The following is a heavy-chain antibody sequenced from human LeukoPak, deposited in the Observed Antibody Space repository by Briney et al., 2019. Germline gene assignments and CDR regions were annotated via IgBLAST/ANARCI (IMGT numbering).Heavy chain of an antibody. CDR3: ARDRGGATIFDY. D-gene: IGHD1-26*01. V-gene: IGHV1-2*02. J-gene: IGHJ4*02. CDR1: GYTFTGYY. Sequence: ASVKVSCKASGYTFTGYYMHWVRQAPGQGLEWMGWINPNSGGTNYAQKFQGRVTMTRDTSISTAYMELSGLRSDDTAVYYCARDRGGATIFDYWGQGTLVTVSS. CDR2: INPNSGGT.